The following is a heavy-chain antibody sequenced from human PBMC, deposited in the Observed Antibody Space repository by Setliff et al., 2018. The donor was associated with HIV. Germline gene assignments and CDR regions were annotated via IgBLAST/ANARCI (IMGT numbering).Heavy chain of an antibody. CDR1: ADIFTAYY. V-gene: IGHV1-2*02. CDR2: ITPNGDDT. Sequence: ASVKVSCKASADIFTAYYIHWVRQAPGQGLEWMGWITPNGDDTNYPQKFEGRVTLTRDTSIATAYMELRSLTSDDTAVYYCARVADRNYDFWSAYEYWGQGTLVTVSS. CDR3: ARVADRNYDFWSAYEY. J-gene: IGHJ4*02. D-gene: IGHD3-3*01.